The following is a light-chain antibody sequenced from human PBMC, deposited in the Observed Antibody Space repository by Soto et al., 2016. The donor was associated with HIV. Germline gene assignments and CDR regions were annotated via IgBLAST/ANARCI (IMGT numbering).Light chain of an antibody. J-gene: IGKJ2*01. CDR1: QDIRND. CDR2: AAP. CDR3: QQFGNSPYT. V-gene: IGKV1-17*01. Sequence: DIQMTQSPSSLSASVGDRVIITCRASQDIRNDLGWYQQKPGKAPQRLIYAAPSLQNGVPSRFSGSGSGTEFTLTISSLQPDDFATYYCQQFGNSPYTFGQGTKLEIK.